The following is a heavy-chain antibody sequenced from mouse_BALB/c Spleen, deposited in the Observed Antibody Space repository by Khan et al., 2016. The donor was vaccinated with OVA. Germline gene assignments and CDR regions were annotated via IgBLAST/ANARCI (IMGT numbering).Heavy chain of an antibody. D-gene: IGHD1-1*02. J-gene: IGHJ4*01. CDR3: ARTNYGGSSLYAMDH. V-gene: IGHV1S41*01. CDR1: GYTFTSYW. Sequence: DLVKPGASVKLSCKASGYTFTSYWINWIKQWPGQGLEWIGRISPGSGSTSYNEMFKGKATLTVDTSSSSPYIQLSNLSSEDSAVYCCARTNYGGSSLYAMDHWGQGTSVTVSS. CDR2: ISPGSGST.